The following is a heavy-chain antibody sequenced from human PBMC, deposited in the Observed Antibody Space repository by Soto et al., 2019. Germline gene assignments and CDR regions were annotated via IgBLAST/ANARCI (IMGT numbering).Heavy chain of an antibody. J-gene: IGHJ6*02. CDR2: ISPIFGTA. V-gene: IGHV1-69*13. CDR1: GGTFSGYA. CDR3: ARDKLRGICSGGSCYAGTNLYGIAV. D-gene: IGHD2-15*01. Sequence: SVSVSCTASGGTFSGYAISWVRQAPGQGLEWMGGISPIFGTANYAQKFQGRVTITADESTSTAYMELSSLRSEDTAVYYCARDKLRGICSGGSCYAGTNLYGIAVGVQGGTV.